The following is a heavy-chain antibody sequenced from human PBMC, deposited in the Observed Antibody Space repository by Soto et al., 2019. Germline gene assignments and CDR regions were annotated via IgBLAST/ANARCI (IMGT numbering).Heavy chain of an antibody. CDR3: ARATSVDAY. V-gene: IGHV3-7*01. J-gene: IGHJ4*02. CDR1: GFALSDYW. CDR2: IKQEGSEK. Sequence: EVQLVESGGDWVQPGGSLRLSCAASGFALSDYWMSWVRQAPGKGLEGVANIKQEGSEKYYVDSVKGRFTISRDNAKNSLYLQMNSLRVEDTAVYYCARATSVDAYWGQGTLVTVSS. D-gene: IGHD5-12*01.